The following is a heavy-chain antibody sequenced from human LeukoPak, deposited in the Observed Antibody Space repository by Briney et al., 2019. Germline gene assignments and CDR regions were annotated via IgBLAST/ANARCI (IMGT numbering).Heavy chain of an antibody. Sequence: GASVTVSCKASGYTFTSYAMHWVRQASGQRLEWMGWINAGNGNTKYSQKFQGRVTITRDTSASTAYMELSSLRSEDTAVHYCAREGYSSSWYDHWGQGTLVTVSS. D-gene: IGHD6-13*01. J-gene: IGHJ5*02. CDR1: GYTFTSYA. V-gene: IGHV1-3*01. CDR2: INAGNGNT. CDR3: AREGYSSSWYDH.